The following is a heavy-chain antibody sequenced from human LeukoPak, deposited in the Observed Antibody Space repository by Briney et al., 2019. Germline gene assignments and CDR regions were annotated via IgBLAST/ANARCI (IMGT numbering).Heavy chain of an antibody. CDR1: GYTFTDYY. J-gene: IGHJ4*02. Sequence: GASVKVSCKAPGYTFTDYYMHWVRQAPGQGLEWMGWFNPNSGGTNYAQKFQGRVTMTRDTSISTAYMELSGLTVDDTAVYYCARDEVGPFDYWGQGTLVTVSS. D-gene: IGHD1-26*01. CDR2: FNPNSGGT. CDR3: ARDEVGPFDY. V-gene: IGHV1-2*02.